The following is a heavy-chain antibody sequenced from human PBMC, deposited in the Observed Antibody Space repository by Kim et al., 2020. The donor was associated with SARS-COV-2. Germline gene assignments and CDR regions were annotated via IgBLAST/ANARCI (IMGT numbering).Heavy chain of an antibody. V-gene: IGHV3-23*01. CDR3: ANAIRIKSFGVARGLDV. CDR2: ISGSGGST. CDR1: GFTFSSYA. Sequence: GGSLRLSCAASGFTFSSYAMSWVRQAPGKGLEWVSAISGSGGSTYYADSVKGRFTISRDNSKNTLYLQMNSLRAEDTAVYYCANAIRIKSFGVARGLDVWGKGTTVTVSS. J-gene: IGHJ6*04. D-gene: IGHD3-3*01.